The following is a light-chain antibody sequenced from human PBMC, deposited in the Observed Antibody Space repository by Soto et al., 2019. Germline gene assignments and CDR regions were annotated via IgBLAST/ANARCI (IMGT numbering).Light chain of an antibody. Sequence: EIVLTQSPVTLYLSPGERATLSCRASQSVTSFLAWYQQKPGQAPRLLIYDVSNRATGIPARFSGSGSGTDFTLTISSLEPEDFAVYYCQHRSNWPLTFGGGTKVEIK. V-gene: IGKV3-11*01. CDR2: DVS. CDR1: QSVTSF. J-gene: IGKJ4*01. CDR3: QHRSNWPLT.